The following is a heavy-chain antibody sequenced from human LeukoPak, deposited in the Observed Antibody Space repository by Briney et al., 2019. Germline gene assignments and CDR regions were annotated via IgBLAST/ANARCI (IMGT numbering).Heavy chain of an antibody. D-gene: IGHD3-22*01. J-gene: IGHJ6*03. CDR2: INDRGSA. CDR3: TRAASSGPLFTYHMDV. CDR1: GGSISNYY. Sequence: SETLSLTCTVSGGSISNYYWSWIRQSPGKGLEWIGYINDRGSATYNPSLKSRVTISVDRPKNQFSLKLSSVTAADTAVYYCTRAASSGPLFTYHMDVWGKGTRVTVSS. V-gene: IGHV4-59*12.